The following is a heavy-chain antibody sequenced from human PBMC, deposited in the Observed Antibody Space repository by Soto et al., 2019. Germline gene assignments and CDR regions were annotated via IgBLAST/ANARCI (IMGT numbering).Heavy chain of an antibody. J-gene: IGHJ4*02. D-gene: IGHD5-12*01. CDR3: AKGTTPTGGYSGYDSIWYFDY. CDR1: GFTFSSYG. V-gene: IGHV3-30*18. CDR2: ITYGGGNK. Sequence: GGSLRLSCAASGFTFSSYGMHWVRQAPGKGLEWVAVITYGGGNKYYADSVKGRFTISRDNSKNTLYLQMNSLRAEDTAVYYCAKGTTPTGGYSGYDSIWYFDYWGQGTLVTVSS.